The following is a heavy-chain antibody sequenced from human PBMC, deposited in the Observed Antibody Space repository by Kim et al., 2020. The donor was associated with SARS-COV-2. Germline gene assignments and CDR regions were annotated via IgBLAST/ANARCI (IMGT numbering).Heavy chain of an antibody. V-gene: IGHV3-21*01. CDR2: ISSSSYI. CDR1: GFTFSSYS. CDR3: ASQYSSNWGNFDY. Sequence: GGSLRLSCAASGFTFSSYSMNWVRQAPGKGLEWVSSISSSSYIYYADSVKGRFTISRDNAKNSLYLQMNSRRAEDKAVYYCASQYSSNWGNFDYWGQGTLVTVSS. D-gene: IGHD6-13*01. J-gene: IGHJ4*02.